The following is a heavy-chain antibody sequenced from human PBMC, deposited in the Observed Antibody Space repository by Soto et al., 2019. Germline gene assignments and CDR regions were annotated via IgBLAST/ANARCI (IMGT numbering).Heavy chain of an antibody. CDR2: IYYSGST. CDR3: ARVPDADALFDY. CDR1: GGSISSYY. Sequence: SETLSLTCTVSGGSISSYYWSWIRQPPGKGLEWIGYIYYSGSTNYNPSLKSRVTISVDTSKNQFSLKLSSVTAADTAVYYCARVPDADALFDYWGQGTLVTVSS. D-gene: IGHD2-2*01. J-gene: IGHJ4*02. V-gene: IGHV4-59*01.